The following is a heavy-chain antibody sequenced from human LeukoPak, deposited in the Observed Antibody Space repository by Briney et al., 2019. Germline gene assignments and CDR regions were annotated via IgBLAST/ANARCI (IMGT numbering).Heavy chain of an antibody. D-gene: IGHD3-22*01. CDR1: GYTFTSYG. Sequence: ASVKVSCKASGYTFTSYGISWVRQAPGQGLEWMGWISAYNGNTNYAQKLQGRVTMTTDTSTSTAYMELRSLRSDDTAVYYCARAEYYYGSSGSKGLFDYWGQGTLVTVSS. V-gene: IGHV1-18*01. CDR3: ARAEYYYGSSGSKGLFDY. J-gene: IGHJ4*02. CDR2: ISAYNGNT.